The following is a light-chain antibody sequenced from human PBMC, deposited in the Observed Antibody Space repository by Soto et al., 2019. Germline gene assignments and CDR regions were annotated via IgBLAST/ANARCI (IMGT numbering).Light chain of an antibody. Sequence: DIQMTQSPSTLSASVGDRVTITCRASQSISSRLTWYQQKPGKAPQLLIYDASSLKSGVPSRFSGSGSGTEFTLTVSSLPPDDSATYYCQQYNSYPWTFGHGTTVEIK. CDR2: DAS. V-gene: IGKV1-5*01. CDR1: QSISSR. CDR3: QQYNSYPWT. J-gene: IGKJ1*01.